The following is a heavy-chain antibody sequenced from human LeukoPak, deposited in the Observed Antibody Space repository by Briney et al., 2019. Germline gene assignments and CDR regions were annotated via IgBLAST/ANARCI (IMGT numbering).Heavy chain of an antibody. CDR3: ATAYCGGDCWDLDY. D-gene: IGHD2-21*02. CDR2: IDTNTGSP. J-gene: IGHJ4*02. CDR1: GYTFTTYP. Sequence: ASVKVSCKASGYTFTTYPINWVRQAPGQGLEWMGWIDTNTGSPTYAQGLTGRFVFSLDTSVSTAFLQINSLKAEDTALYYCATAYCGGDCWDLDYWGQGTLVTVSS. V-gene: IGHV7-4-1*02.